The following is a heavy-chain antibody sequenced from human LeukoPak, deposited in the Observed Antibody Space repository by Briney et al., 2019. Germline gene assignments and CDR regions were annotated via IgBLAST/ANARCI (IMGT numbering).Heavy chain of an antibody. D-gene: IGHD1-26*01. CDR2: INGDESST. CDR1: AFTFNTYW. Sequence: GGSLRLSCAASAFTFNTYWMHWVRQVPGRGLEWVSRINGDESSTNYADSVKGRFTISRDNAKDTLYLHMNSLAAEDTAVYYCARGAKWAYYFDYWGQGTLVTVSS. CDR3: ARGAKWAYYFDY. J-gene: IGHJ4*02. V-gene: IGHV3-74*01.